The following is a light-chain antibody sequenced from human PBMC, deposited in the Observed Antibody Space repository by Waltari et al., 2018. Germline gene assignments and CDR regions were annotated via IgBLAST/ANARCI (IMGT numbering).Light chain of an antibody. CDR3: TSYESGGTWV. Sequence: SALTQPASVSGSPGQSITISCTGTSSDSGGNNYVSWYQQHQGKAPKVMIYDVIKRPSGVSNRVSGSKSGNTAYLTISGLQADAEAAYYCTSYESGGTWVFGGGNKVTV. CDR2: DVI. V-gene: IGLV2-14*03. J-gene: IGLJ3*02. CDR1: SSDSGGNNY.